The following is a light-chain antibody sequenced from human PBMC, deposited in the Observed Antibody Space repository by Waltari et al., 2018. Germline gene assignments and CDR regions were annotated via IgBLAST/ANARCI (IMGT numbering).Light chain of an antibody. CDR2: DAS. Sequence: EIFLTQSPATLSVSAGERAALSRRASQRVGTSLAWYQHRTGQAPRLLIYDASKRAAGIPARFSGSGSGTDFTLAIDTLEPEDFAVYYCQQRNTWPRTFGQGTKVEI. CDR3: QQRNTWPRT. CDR1: QRVGTS. V-gene: IGKV3-11*01. J-gene: IGKJ1*01.